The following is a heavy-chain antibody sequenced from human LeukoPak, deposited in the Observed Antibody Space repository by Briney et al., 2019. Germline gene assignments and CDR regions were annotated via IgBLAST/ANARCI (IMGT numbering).Heavy chain of an antibody. V-gene: IGHV1-18*01. CDR3: ARGYCSSATCRHFDY. Sequence: GASVKVSCKASGYSFTSYGITWVRQAPGQGLEWMGWINPYNGNTNYAQKLQGRVTMTTDTSTSTAYMDLRSLRSDDTAVYYCARGYCSSATCRHFDYWGQGALVTVSS. CDR2: INPYNGNT. D-gene: IGHD2-2*01. J-gene: IGHJ4*02. CDR1: GYSFTSYG.